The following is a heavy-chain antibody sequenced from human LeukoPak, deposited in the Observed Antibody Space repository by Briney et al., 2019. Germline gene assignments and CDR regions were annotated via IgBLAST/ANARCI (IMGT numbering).Heavy chain of an antibody. CDR1: GGSISSYY. CDR3: ARAPPMGATYFDY. D-gene: IGHD1-26*01. V-gene: IGHV4-4*07. J-gene: IGHJ4*02. CDR2: IHSSGTT. Sequence: SETLSPTCSVSGGSISSYYWSWVRQPAGKGLEWIGRIHSSGTTHYNPSFESRLTMSVDTPKNQFSLKLSSVTAADTAVYYCARAPPMGATYFDYWGQGTLVTVSS.